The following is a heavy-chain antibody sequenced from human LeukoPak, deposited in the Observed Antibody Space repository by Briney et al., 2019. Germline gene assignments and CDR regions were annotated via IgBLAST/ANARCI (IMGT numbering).Heavy chain of an antibody. J-gene: IGHJ4*02. D-gene: IGHD2-15*01. CDR3: ARERELLLPLFDY. CDR2: IKQDGSEK. V-gene: IGHV3-7*01. CDR1: GFTFSRYW. Sequence: GGSLRLSCAASGFTFSRYWMSWVRQAPGKGLEWVANIKQDGSEKYYVDSVKGRFTISRDNAKNSLYLQMNSLRAEDTAVYYCARERELLLPLFDYWGQGTLVTVSS.